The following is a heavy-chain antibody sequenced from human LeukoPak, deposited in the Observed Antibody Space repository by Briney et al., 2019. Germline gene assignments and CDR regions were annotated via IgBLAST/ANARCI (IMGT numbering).Heavy chain of an antibody. D-gene: IGHD6-19*01. J-gene: IGHJ4*02. V-gene: IGHV3-66*01. CDR3: ARGAAVAGTGEVDN. Sequence: GGSLRLSCGASGFTVKNNYMNWVRQAPGKGLEWVSGIYSGGNTYYADSVKGRFTISRDNSKNTLYLQMNSLRAEDTAVYYCARGAAVAGTGEVDNWGQGTLVTVSS. CDR2: IYSGGNT. CDR1: GFTVKNNY.